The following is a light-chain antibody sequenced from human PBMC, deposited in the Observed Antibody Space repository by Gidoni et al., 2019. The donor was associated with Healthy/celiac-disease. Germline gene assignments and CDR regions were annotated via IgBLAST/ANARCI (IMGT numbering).Light chain of an antibody. V-gene: IGKV1-9*01. J-gene: IGKJ3*01. CDR1: QGISSY. CDR2: AAS. Sequence: DIQLTQSPSFLSASVGDRVTITCWASQGISSYLAWYQQKPGKAPQLLLYAASTLQSGVPSRFSGSVSGTEFTLTISSLHPEDFATYYCQQLNSYPPGFTFGPGTRVDIK. CDR3: QQLNSYPPGFT.